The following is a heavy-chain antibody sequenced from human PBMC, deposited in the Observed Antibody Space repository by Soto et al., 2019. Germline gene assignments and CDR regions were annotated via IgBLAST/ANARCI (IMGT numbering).Heavy chain of an antibody. Sequence: QVQLVQSGAEVKKPGASVKVSCKASGYTFTSYSMHWVRQAPGHGLEWMGLINPSGGSTSYALKFQGRVTMXXXTXSSTVYMEPSSLRSEDTAVYYCARKPTSGWYDWFDPWGQGTLVTVSS. J-gene: IGHJ5*02. CDR2: INPSGGST. CDR1: GYTFTSYS. V-gene: IGHV1-46*01. CDR3: ARKPTSGWYDWFDP. D-gene: IGHD6-19*01.